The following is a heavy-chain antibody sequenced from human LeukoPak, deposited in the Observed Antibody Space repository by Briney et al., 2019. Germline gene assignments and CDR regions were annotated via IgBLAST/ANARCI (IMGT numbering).Heavy chain of an antibody. D-gene: IGHD3-3*01. CDR1: GFTISRFS. Sequence: GGYLRLSCAGSGFTISRFSMNWVRQAPGKGLEWISYITFSSDTKSYTDSVTGRFTTSRDNAKNSLYLQMSSLRAEDTAVYYCARVPVDFWSGSDDYFYYMDVWGKGTTVTVSS. J-gene: IGHJ6*03. CDR3: ARVPVDFWSGSDDYFYYMDV. V-gene: IGHV3-48*04. CDR2: ITFSSDTK.